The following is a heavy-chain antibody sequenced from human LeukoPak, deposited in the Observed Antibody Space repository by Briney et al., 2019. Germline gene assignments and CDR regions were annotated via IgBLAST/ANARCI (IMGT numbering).Heavy chain of an antibody. J-gene: IGHJ4*02. D-gene: IGHD1-26*01. CDR1: GGSISNTNW. Sequence: SETLSLTCGVSGGSISNTNWWSWVRQPPGQGLEGIGEISLTGLTHYNPSLERRVTVSLDKSTTQLSLNLTSVTAADTAVYYCAREGGSYYEGVYWGQGTLVTVSS. CDR2: ISLTGLT. V-gene: IGHV4-4*02. CDR3: AREGGSYYEGVY.